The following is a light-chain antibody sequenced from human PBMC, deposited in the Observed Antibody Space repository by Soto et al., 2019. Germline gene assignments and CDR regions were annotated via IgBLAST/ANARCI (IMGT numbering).Light chain of an antibody. J-gene: IGKJ5*01. V-gene: IGKV1-13*02. CDR3: RQVNSYHIT. CDR2: DAS. CDR1: QGISSA. Sequence: AIQLTQSPSSLSASVGDRVTITCRASQGISSALAWYEQKPGQAPKLLIYDASSLESGVHSRFCGSGSGTDFALTVSSQQPEDFATSCGRQVNSYHITFRQGTQTEI.